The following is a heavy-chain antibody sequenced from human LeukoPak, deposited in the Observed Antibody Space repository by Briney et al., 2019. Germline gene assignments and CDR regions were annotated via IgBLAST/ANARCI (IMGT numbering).Heavy chain of an antibody. CDR2: ISGSGGST. V-gene: IGHV3-23*01. CDR3: AKLLGYCSGGSCAIDY. CDR1: GFTFSDYY. J-gene: IGHJ4*02. Sequence: GGSLRLSCAASGFTFSDYYMSWIRQAPGKGLEWVSAISGSGGSTYYADSVKGRFTISRDNSKNTLYLQMNSLRAEDTALYYCAKLLGYCSGGSCAIDYWGQGTLVTVSS. D-gene: IGHD2-15*01.